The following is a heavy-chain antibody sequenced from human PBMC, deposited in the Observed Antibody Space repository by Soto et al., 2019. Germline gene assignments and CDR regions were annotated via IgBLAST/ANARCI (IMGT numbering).Heavy chain of an antibody. CDR2: INPNSGGT. V-gene: IGHV1-2*02. D-gene: IGHD1-1*01. CDR1: GYILTDNY. Sequence: ASVQVSFKASGYILTDNYIHWFRQHPVQGLEWLGWINPNSGGTDYARTFRGRVTMSRDTSISTAYMDLSGLVPADTAVYFCARVNEAYYYYYGRDVW. J-gene: IGHJ6*01. CDR3: ARVNEAYYYYYGRDV.